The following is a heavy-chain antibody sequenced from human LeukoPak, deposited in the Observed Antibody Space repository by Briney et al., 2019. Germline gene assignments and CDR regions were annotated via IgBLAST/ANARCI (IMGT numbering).Heavy chain of an antibody. CDR1: GGSISSGSYY. V-gene: IGHV4-61*02. CDR3: ALSSSGYTLRGGQYFQH. D-gene: IGHD3-22*01. CDR2: IYTSGST. Sequence: PSETLSLTCTVSGGSISSGSYYWSWIRQPAGKGLEWIGRIYTSGSTNYNPSLKSRVTISVDTSKNQFSLKLSSVTAADTAVYYCALSSSGYTLRGGQYFQHWGQGTLVTVSS. J-gene: IGHJ1*01.